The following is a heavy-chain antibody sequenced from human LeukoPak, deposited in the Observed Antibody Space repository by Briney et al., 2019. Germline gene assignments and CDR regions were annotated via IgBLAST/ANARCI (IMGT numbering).Heavy chain of an antibody. CDR1: GFTFSSYA. V-gene: IGHV3-23*01. Sequence: GGSLRLSCAASGFTFSSYAMSWVRQAPGKGLEWVSSISGSGDTTYYADSVKGRFTISRDNSKNTLYVQMNSLRAEDTALYYCAKGVQVPAASMFDPWGQGTLVTVSS. D-gene: IGHD2-2*01. CDR3: AKGVQVPAASMFDP. J-gene: IGHJ5*02. CDR2: ISGSGDTT.